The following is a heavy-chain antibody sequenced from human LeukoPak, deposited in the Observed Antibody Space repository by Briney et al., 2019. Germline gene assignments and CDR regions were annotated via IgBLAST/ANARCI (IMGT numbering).Heavy chain of an antibody. Sequence: ASVKVSCKASGGTFSSYAISWVRQAPGQGLEWMGGIIPIFGTANYAQKFQGRVTITADESTSTAYMELSSLRSEDTAVYYCASSTVTTMPPLHNWFDPWGQGTLVTVSS. J-gene: IGHJ5*02. CDR3: ASSTVTTMPPLHNWFDP. D-gene: IGHD4-17*01. CDR2: IIPIFGTA. V-gene: IGHV1-69*01. CDR1: GGTFSSYA.